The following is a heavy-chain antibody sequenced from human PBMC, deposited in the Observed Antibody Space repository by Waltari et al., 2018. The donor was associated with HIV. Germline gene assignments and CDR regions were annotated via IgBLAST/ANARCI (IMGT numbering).Heavy chain of an antibody. J-gene: IGHJ4*02. CDR2: INHSGST. V-gene: IGHV4-34*01. CDR1: GGSFSGYY. CDR3: ARGGWFGELLTH. D-gene: IGHD3-10*01. Sequence: QVQLQQWGAGLLKPSETLSLTCAVYGGSFSGYYWSWIRQPPGKGLEWIGEINHSGSTNYNPSLKSRVTISVDTSKNQFSLKLSSVTAADTAVYYCARGGWFGELLTHWGQGTLVTVSS.